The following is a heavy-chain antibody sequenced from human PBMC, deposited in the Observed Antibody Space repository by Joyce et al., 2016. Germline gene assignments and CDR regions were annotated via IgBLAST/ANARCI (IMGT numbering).Heavy chain of an antibody. CDR3: VRPRVAVAGTRWFDP. Sequence: EVQLLESGGGLVQPGGSLSLSCAASGFTFVGYAMGWVRQAPGEGLEGGSAIGAGSRGTHYADAVRGRFTISRDDSDNSLYLHMSGLRSDDTAVYYCVRPRVAVAGTRWFDPWGQGTLVTVSS. V-gene: IGHV3-23*01. CDR1: GFTFVGYA. CDR2: IGAGSRGT. J-gene: IGHJ5*02. D-gene: IGHD6-13*01.